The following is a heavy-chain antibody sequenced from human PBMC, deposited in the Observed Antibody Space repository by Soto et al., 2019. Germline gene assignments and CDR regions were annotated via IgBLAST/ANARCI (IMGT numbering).Heavy chain of an antibody. J-gene: IGHJ4*02. CDR3: ARVSLYYYDSSGPVYFDY. CDR1: GYTLTSYG. Sequence: QIQLVQSGAEVKKPGASVKVSGKASGYTLTSYGISWGRQAPGQGIEWMGWISAYNGNTNYAQKLQGRVTMTTDTSTSTAYMELRSLRSDDTAVYYCARVSLYYYDSSGPVYFDYWGQGTLVTVSS. V-gene: IGHV1-18*01. CDR2: ISAYNGNT. D-gene: IGHD3-22*01.